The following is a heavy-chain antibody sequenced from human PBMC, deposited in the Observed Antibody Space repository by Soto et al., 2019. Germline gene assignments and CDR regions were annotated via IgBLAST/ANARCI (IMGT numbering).Heavy chain of an antibody. D-gene: IGHD2-8*01. CDR2: IHYSGTT. Sequence: SETLSLTCTVSGTSISSYYWSWIRQPPGKGLEWIANIHYSGTTNYNPALASRITLSVDTSKNQFSLKMTSVTAADRAMYFCARYNSYAIDYWGRGTLVTVSS. CDR3: ARYNSYAIDY. J-gene: IGHJ4*02. V-gene: IGHV4-59*01. CDR1: GTSISSYY.